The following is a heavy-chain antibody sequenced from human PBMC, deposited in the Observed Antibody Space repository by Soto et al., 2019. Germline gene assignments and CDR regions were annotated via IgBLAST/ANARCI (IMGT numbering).Heavy chain of an antibody. J-gene: IGHJ4*02. Sequence: EVQLVESGGGLVKPGGSLRLSCAASGFTFSSYSMNWVRQAPGKGLEWVSSISSSSSYIYYADSVKGRFTISRDNAKNSLYLQMNSLRAEDTAVYYWARGGMLGVIVPFDYWGQGTLVTVSS. CDR1: GFTFSSYS. CDR2: ISSSSSYI. V-gene: IGHV3-21*01. CDR3: ARGGMLGVIVPFDY. D-gene: IGHD3-16*02.